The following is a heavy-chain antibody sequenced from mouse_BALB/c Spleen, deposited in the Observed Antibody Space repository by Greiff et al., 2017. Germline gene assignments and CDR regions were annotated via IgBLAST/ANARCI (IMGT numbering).Heavy chain of an antibody. CDR3: ARVGAYYYGSLHWYFDV. V-gene: IGHV5-6-5*01. CDR1: GFTFSSYA. Sequence: EVKLQESGGGLVKPGGSLKLSCAASGFTFSSYAMSWVRQTPEKRLEWVASISSGGSTYYPDSVKGRFTISRDNARNILYLQMSSLRSEDTAMYYCARVGAYYYGSLHWYFDVWGAGTTVTVSS. J-gene: IGHJ1*01. CDR2: ISSGGST. D-gene: IGHD1-1*01.